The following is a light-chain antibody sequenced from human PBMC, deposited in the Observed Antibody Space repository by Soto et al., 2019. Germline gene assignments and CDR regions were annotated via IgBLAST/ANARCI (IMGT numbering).Light chain of an antibody. CDR1: NIGSKS. Sequence: SYELTQPPSVSVAPGKTARITCGGNNIGSKSVHWYQQKPGQAPVLVIYYDSDRPSGIPERFSGSNSGNTATLTISRVEAGDEADYYCQVWDSSSVVFGGGPKVTVL. V-gene: IGLV3-21*04. CDR2: YDS. CDR3: QVWDSSSVV. J-gene: IGLJ2*01.